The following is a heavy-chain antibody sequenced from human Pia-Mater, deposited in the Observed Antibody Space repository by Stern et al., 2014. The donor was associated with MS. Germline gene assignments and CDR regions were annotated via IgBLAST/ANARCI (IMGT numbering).Heavy chain of an antibody. CDR1: GFSLRTRGMG. V-gene: IGHV2-5*02. CDR2: IYWDDDK. J-gene: IGHJ3*02. D-gene: IGHD6-19*01. CDR3: AHLEVRAVAEDDFDI. Sequence: EESGPTVVKPTQTLTLTCTFSGFSLRTRGMGVGWIRQPPGKALEWLALIYWDDDKFYSPYLKTRLTITKDTSKNWVVLTMTNMDPVDTATYYCAHLEVRAVAEDDFDIWGQGTAVTVSS.